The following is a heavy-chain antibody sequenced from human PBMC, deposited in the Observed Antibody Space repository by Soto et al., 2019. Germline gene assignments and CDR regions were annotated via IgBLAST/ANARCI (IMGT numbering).Heavy chain of an antibody. CDR2: IYYSGST. CDR3: ARFREVAFDY. CDR1: GGSISSGGYY. V-gene: IGHV4-31*03. D-gene: IGHD1-26*01. Sequence: PSETLSLTCTVSGGSISSGGYYWSWIRQHPGKGLEWIGYIYYSGSTYYNPSLKSRVTISVDTSKNQFSLKLSSVTAADTAVYYCARFREVAFDYWGQGTLVTVSS. J-gene: IGHJ4*02.